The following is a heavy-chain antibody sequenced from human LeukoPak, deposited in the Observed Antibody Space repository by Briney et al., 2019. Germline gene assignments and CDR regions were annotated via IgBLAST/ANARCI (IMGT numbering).Heavy chain of an antibody. CDR2: IGGSGGST. Sequence: PGGSLRLSCAASGFTFRSHVMSWVRQAPGKGLEWVSAIGGSGGSTYYADSVKGRFTISRDNSKNTVYLQMNSLRAEDTAVYYCAKYTSGTSWAEDYWGQGTVVIVSS. D-gene: IGHD3-10*01. CDR1: GFTFRSHV. J-gene: IGHJ4*02. CDR3: AKYTSGTSWAEDY. V-gene: IGHV3-23*01.